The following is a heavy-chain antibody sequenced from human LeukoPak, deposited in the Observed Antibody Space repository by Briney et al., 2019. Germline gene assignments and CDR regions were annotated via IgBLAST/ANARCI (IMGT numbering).Heavy chain of an antibody. Sequence: SVKVSCRASGGSFSTSTISWVRQAPGQGLEWMGGIIPLFGAANYAQKFKGRVTITADKSTSTAYMELSTLRSEDTAVYYCARDNPNYGGNWFDPWGQGTMVTVSS. CDR3: ARDNPNYGGNWFDP. CDR1: GGSFSTST. V-gene: IGHV1-69*06. CDR2: IIPLFGAA. J-gene: IGHJ5*02. D-gene: IGHD4-23*01.